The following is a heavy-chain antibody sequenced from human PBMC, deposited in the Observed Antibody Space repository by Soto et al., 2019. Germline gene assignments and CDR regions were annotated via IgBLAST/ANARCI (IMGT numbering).Heavy chain of an antibody. D-gene: IGHD5-18*01. CDR2: IYYSGIT. CDR1: GGSVSSGSYY. V-gene: IGHV4-61*01. CDR3: ARVSTAMVLYYYYGMDV. J-gene: IGHJ6*02. Sequence: SETLSLTCTVSGGSVSSGSYYWSWIRQPPGKGLEWIGYIYYSGITNYNPSLKSRVTISVDTSKNQFSLKLSSVTAADTAVYYCARVSTAMVLYYYYGMDVWGQGTTVTVSS.